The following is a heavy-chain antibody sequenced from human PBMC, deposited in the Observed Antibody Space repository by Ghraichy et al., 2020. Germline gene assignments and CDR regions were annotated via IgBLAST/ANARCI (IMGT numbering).Heavy chain of an antibody. CDR3: AKGLSSGYDAFDL. CDR2: ISYEGRNK. D-gene: IGHD3-22*01. CDR1: GFTFSSHA. V-gene: IGHV3-30*04. Sequence: GGSLRLSCAASGFTFSSHAMHWVRQAPGKGLEWVAVISYEGRNKDYADSVKGRFTISRDNSKNTLYLQMNSLRDEDTAVFYCAKGLSSGYDAFDLWGQGTMVTVSS. J-gene: IGHJ3*01.